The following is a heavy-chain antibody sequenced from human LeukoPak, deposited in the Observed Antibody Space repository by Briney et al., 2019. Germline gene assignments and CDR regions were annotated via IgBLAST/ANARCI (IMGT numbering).Heavy chain of an antibody. CDR1: GFTFSSYE. CDR2: ISSSGSTI. V-gene: IGHV3-48*03. Sequence: PGGSLRLSCAASGFTFSSYEMNWVRQAPGKGLEWVSYISSSGSTIHYADSVKGRFTISRDNAKNSLYLQMNSLRAEDTAVYYCAREVGATISGYYYMDVWGKGTTVTVSS. J-gene: IGHJ6*03. CDR3: AREVGATISGYYYMDV. D-gene: IGHD1-26*01.